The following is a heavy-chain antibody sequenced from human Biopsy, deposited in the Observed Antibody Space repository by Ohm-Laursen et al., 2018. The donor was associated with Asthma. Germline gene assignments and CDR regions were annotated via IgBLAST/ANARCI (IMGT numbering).Heavy chain of an antibody. CDR2: IYWDDYN. CDR3: ALSQDSGFDDHSPSWFDP. D-gene: IGHD3-9*01. V-gene: IGHV2-5*02. J-gene: IGHJ5*02. CDR1: EFSLRTPGVG. Sequence: TQTLTLTCSFSEFSLRTPGVGVGWIRQSPGKALEWLALIYWDDYNLFRPSLKRRLAITKDPSKNQVVLTMTKMDPVDSGTYYCALSQDSGFDDHSPSWFDPWGQGTLVTVSS.